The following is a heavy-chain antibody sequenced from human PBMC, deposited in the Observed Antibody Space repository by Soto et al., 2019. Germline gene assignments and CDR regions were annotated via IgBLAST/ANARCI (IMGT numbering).Heavy chain of an antibody. Sequence: EVQLLESGGGLVQPGGSLRLSCAASGFTFTTHAMNWVRQAPGKGLEWVSSISGSGGTTDYADSVKGRFTISRDNSKNTLYLQMNSLRAGDTAVYYCAKGLGEFSYYGMDVWGQGTTVTVSS. CDR3: AKGLGEFSYYGMDV. CDR2: ISGSGGTT. J-gene: IGHJ6*02. CDR1: GFTFTTHA. D-gene: IGHD3-10*01. V-gene: IGHV3-23*01.